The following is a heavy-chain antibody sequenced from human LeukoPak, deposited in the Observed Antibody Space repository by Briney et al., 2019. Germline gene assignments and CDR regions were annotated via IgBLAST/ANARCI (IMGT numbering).Heavy chain of an antibody. V-gene: IGHV3-7*03. Sequence: PGGSLRLSCAASGFTVSSNYMSWVRQAPGKGLEWVANIKEDGNEKYYVDSVKGRFTISRDNAKNSLYLQMNSLRADDTAVYYCARATGRGIDYWGQGTLVTVSS. CDR2: IKEDGNEK. CDR1: GFTVSSNY. D-gene: IGHD1-26*01. J-gene: IGHJ4*02. CDR3: ARATGRGIDY.